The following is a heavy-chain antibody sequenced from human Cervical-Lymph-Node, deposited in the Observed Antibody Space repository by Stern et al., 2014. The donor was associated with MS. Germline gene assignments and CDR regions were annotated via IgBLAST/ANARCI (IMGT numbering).Heavy chain of an antibody. D-gene: IGHD1/OR15-1a*01. CDR3: VGEQEHGFYVE. J-gene: IGHJ4*02. CDR2: IYHSWTT. CDR1: GGSISRGDHY. Sequence: QVQLQESGPGLVRPSQTLSVTCSVSGGSISRGDHYWTWIRQSPGKGLEWIGHIYHSWTTKYNPYLKGRVSISEDSSKNPFSLKLTSVTAADTAVYYCVGEQEHGFYVEWGQGTQVIVSS. V-gene: IGHV4-30-4*01.